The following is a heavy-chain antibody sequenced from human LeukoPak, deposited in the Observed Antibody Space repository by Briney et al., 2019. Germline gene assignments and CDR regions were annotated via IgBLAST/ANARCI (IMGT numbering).Heavy chain of an antibody. V-gene: IGHV4-59*02. CDR3: ARKRSFDL. CDR1: GDSVSNYY. D-gene: IGHD3-9*01. J-gene: IGHJ4*02. Sequence: SSETLSLTCTVSGDSVSNYYWSWIRQPSGKRLEWIGCIYYSESATYNPSLKSRVTISLDTSKNQFFLKLSSVTAADTAVYYCARKRSFDLWGQGTLVTVSS. CDR2: IYYSESA.